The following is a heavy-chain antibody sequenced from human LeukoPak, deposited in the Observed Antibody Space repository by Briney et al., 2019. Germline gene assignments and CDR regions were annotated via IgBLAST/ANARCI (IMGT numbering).Heavy chain of an antibody. CDR3: AIGLYYDSSGYYSYYFDY. V-gene: IGHV1-69*05. CDR1: GGTFSSYA. Sequence: SVKVSCKASGGTFSSYAISWVRQAPGQGLEWMGRIIPIFGTANYAQKFQGRVTITTDESTSTAYRGLSSLRSEDTAVYYCAIGLYYDSSGYYSYYFDYWGQGTLVTVSS. J-gene: IGHJ4*02. CDR2: IIPIFGTA. D-gene: IGHD3-22*01.